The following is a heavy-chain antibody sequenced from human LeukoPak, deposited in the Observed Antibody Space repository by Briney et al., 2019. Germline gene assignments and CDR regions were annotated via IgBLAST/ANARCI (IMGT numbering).Heavy chain of an antibody. CDR3: ARALGCTNGVCFGDDAFDI. CDR1: GGTSSSYT. D-gene: IGHD2-8*01. Sequence: VKVSCKASGGTSSSYTISWVRQAPGQGLEWMGRIIPIDGVENYAQKFQGRVTITADKLTSTAYMELSSLRSEDTAVYYCARALGCTNGVCFGDDAFDIWGQGTMVTVSS. J-gene: IGHJ3*02. V-gene: IGHV1-69*02. CDR2: IIPIDGVE.